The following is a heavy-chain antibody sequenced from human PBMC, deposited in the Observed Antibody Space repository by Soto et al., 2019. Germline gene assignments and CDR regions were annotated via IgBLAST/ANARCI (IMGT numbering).Heavy chain of an antibody. CDR1: GGSISSSNW. CDR2: IYHSGST. Sequence: QVQLQESGPGLVKPSGTLSLTCAVSGGSISSSNWWSWVRQPPGKGLEWIGEIYHSGSTNYNPSLKSRVTISVGKSKNQFSLKLSSVTAADTAVYYCARSQLGYCSSTSCYSPNDWGQGTLVTVSS. J-gene: IGHJ4*02. V-gene: IGHV4-4*02. D-gene: IGHD2-2*01. CDR3: ARSQLGYCSSTSCYSPND.